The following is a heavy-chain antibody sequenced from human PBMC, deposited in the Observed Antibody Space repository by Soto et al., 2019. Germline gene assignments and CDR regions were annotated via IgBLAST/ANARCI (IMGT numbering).Heavy chain of an antibody. D-gene: IGHD3-9*01. J-gene: IGHJ4*02. CDR3: AKGLNSPDI. V-gene: IGHV3-30*18. CDR2: ISYDGSNK. CDR1: GFTFSSYG. Sequence: PGGSLRLSCAASGFTFSSYGMHWVRQAPGKGLEWVAVISYDGSNKYYADSVKGRFTISRDNSKNTLYLQMNSLRAEDTAVYYCAKGLNSPDIWGQGTLVTVSS.